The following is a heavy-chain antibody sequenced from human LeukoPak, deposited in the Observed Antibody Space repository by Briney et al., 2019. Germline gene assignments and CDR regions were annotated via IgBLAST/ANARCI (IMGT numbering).Heavy chain of an antibody. CDR2: INSDGSST. V-gene: IGHV3-74*01. J-gene: IGHJ4*02. CDR1: GFTFSSYR. Sequence: GGSLRLSCAASGFTFSSYRMHWVRQAPEKGLVWVSQINSDGSSTTYADSVKGRFTISRDNANNTLYLQMNSLRAEDTAVYYCARNLNYWGQGTLVTVSS. CDR3: ARNLNY. D-gene: IGHD3-9*01.